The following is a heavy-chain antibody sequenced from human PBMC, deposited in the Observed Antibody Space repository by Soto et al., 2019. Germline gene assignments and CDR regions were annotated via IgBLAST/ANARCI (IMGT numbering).Heavy chain of an antibody. CDR3: ARDYDILTGFRYYGMDV. Sequence: QVQLQESGSGLVKPSQTLSLTCAVSGGSVNSAEYSWSWIRQPPGKGLEWIAYIYHSGSTYYNPSLKSRVTISLDRSKNQFSLRLSSVTAADTAVYYCARDYDILTGFRYYGMDVWGQGTTVTVSS. D-gene: IGHD3-9*01. CDR1: GGSVNSAEYS. J-gene: IGHJ6*02. V-gene: IGHV4-30-2*01. CDR2: IYHSGST.